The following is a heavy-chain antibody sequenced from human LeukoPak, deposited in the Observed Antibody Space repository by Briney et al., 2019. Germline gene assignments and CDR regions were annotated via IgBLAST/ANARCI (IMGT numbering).Heavy chain of an antibody. V-gene: IGHV3-23*01. CDR2: ISGSGDTT. J-gene: IGHJ4*02. D-gene: IGHD3-10*01. CDR3: ATQLTFGSKADY. CDR1: GLTFSDYA. Sequence: GGSLRLSCAASGLTFSDYAMNWVRQAPGKGLEWVSTISGSGDTTYYADSVKGRFTISRDNSKNTLYLQMNSLRAEDTAVYYCATQLTFGSKADYWGRGTLVTVSS.